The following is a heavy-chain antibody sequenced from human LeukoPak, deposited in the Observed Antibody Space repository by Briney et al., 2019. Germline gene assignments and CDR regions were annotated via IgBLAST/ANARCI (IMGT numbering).Heavy chain of an antibody. CDR1: GYTFTSYD. CDR2: MNPNSGNT. D-gene: IGHD3-3*01. V-gene: IGHV1-8*01. Sequence: ASVKVSCKASGYTFTSYDINWVRQATGQGLEWMGWMNPNSGNTGYAQKFQGRVTMTTDTSTSTAYMELRSLRSDDTAVYYCARDYDFWSGYYEWTVHDAFDIWGQGTMVTVSS. J-gene: IGHJ3*02. CDR3: ARDYDFWSGYYEWTVHDAFDI.